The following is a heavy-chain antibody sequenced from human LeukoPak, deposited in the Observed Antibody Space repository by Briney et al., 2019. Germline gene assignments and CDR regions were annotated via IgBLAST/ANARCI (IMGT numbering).Heavy chain of an antibody. CDR1: GGSISSSSYY. V-gene: IGHV4-39*07. D-gene: IGHD3-22*01. J-gene: IGHJ4*02. Sequence: SESLSLTCTVSGGSISSSSYYWGWIRQPPGKGLEWIGEINHSGSTNYNPSLKSRVTISVDTSKNQFSLKLSSVTAADTAVYYCARDNTHRQYYYDSYFDYWGQGTLVTVSS. CDR2: INHSGST. CDR3: ARDNTHRQYYYDSYFDY.